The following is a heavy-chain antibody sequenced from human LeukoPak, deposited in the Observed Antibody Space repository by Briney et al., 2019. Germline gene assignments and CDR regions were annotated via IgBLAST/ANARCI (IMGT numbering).Heavy chain of an antibody. CDR2: SSSSGTT. D-gene: IGHD3-10*01. CDR3: ARQNDAGDFWYLYL. CDR1: GASIGNYD. V-gene: IGHV4-4*07. J-gene: IGHJ2*01. Sequence: PSETLSLTCAVSGASIGNYDWSSVRQPAGKGLEWIGRSSSSGTTNSNPSLESRVTMSMDTSMNQFSLKLTSVTAADTAVYYCARQNDAGDFWYLYLWGRGTLVTVSS.